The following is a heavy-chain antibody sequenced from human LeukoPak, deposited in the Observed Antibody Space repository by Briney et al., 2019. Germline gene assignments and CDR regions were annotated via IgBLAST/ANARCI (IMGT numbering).Heavy chain of an antibody. Sequence: PSETLSLTCAVYGGSFSGYYWSWIRQPPGKGLEWIGEINHSGSTNYNPSLNSRVTISVDTSKNQFSLKLSSVTAADTAVYYCASQLGGSYSYDYWGQGTLVTVSS. CDR3: ASQLGGSYSYDY. CDR1: GGSFSGYY. V-gene: IGHV4-34*01. J-gene: IGHJ4*02. CDR2: INHSGST. D-gene: IGHD1-26*01.